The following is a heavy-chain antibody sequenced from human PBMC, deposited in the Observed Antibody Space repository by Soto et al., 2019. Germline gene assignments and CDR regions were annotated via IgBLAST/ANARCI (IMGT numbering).Heavy chain of an antibody. V-gene: IGHV4-31*03. CDR2: IYYSGST. CDR1: GGSISSGGYY. CDR3: ARDNDYGDYYLDY. Sequence: SETLSLTCTVSGGSISSGGYYWSWIRQHPGKGLEWIGYIYYSGSTYYNPSLKSRVTISVDTSKNQFSLKLSSVTAADTAVYYCARDNDYGDYYLDYWGQGTLVTVSS. J-gene: IGHJ4*02. D-gene: IGHD4-17*01.